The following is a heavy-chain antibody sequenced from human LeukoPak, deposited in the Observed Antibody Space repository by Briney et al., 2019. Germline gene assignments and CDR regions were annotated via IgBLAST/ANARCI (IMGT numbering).Heavy chain of an antibody. J-gene: IGHJ6*03. CDR1: GGSISSYY. Sequence: SETLSLTCTVSGGSISSYYWSWIRQPPGKGLEWIGYIYYSGSTNYNPSLKSRVTISVDTSKNQFSLKLSSVTAADTAVYYCARRSRIVVVPATTMRDYYYYYMDVWGKGTTVTVSS. D-gene: IGHD2-2*01. CDR2: IYYSGST. V-gene: IGHV4-59*01. CDR3: ARRSRIVVVPATTMRDYYYYYMDV.